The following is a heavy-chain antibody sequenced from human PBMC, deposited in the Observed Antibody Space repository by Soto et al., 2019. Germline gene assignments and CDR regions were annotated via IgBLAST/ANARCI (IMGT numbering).Heavy chain of an antibody. CDR1: GGSISSSSYY. J-gene: IGHJ4*02. D-gene: IGHD5-12*01. CDR2: IYYSGST. V-gene: IGHV4-39*02. Sequence: SETLSLTCTVSGGSISSSSYYWGWIRQPPGKGLEWIGSIYYSGSTYYNPSLKSRVTISVDASKNQFSLKLSSVTAADTAVYYCARDAGYSGYEGDYFDYWGQGTLVTVSS. CDR3: ARDAGYSGYEGDYFDY.